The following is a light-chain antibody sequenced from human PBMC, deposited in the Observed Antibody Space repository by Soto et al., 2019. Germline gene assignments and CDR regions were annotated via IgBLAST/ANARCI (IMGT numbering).Light chain of an antibody. V-gene: IGKV1-9*01. CDR2: AAS. CDR3: QQDYNLPIT. J-gene: IGKJ5*01. CDR1: QGISRY. Sequence: IQLTQSPSSLSASVGGSVTIACRASQGISRYLSWYQQKPGRAPKLLISAASTLQSGVPARFSGSGSGTDFTLTISSLQPEDFAVYYCQQDYNLPITFGQGTRLEIK.